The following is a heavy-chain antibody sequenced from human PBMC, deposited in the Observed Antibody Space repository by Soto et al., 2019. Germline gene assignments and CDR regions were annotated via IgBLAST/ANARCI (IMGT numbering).Heavy chain of an antibody. CDR3: ARGQYYEKSIRVGYYYMDV. Sequence: SQTLSLTCAISGDSVSSNSAAWNWIRQSPSRGLEWLGRTYYRSKWYNDYAVSVKSRITINPDTSKNQFSLQLNSVTPEDTAVYYCARGQYYEKSIRVGYYYMDVWGKGTTVTVSS. CDR2: TYYRSKWYN. D-gene: IGHD3-3*01. V-gene: IGHV6-1*01. J-gene: IGHJ6*03. CDR1: GDSVSSNSAA.